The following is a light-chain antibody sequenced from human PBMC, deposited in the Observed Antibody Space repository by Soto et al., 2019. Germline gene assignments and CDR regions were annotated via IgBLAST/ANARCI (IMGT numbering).Light chain of an antibody. V-gene: IGKV3-15*01. J-gene: IGKJ1*01. CDR3: QKYTHWPGWA. CDR1: QSISSN. Sequence: EIVMTQSPVTLSVSPGERVTLSCRASQSISSNLAWYQQKPGQAPRLLIYGASTRATGIPARFCGSGSGTAFTLTISSVRSEDFAVYYCQKYTHWPGWAFGQGTKVEIK. CDR2: GAS.